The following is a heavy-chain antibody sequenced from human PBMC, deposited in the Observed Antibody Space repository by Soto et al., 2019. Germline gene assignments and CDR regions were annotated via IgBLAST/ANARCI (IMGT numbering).Heavy chain of an antibody. V-gene: IGHV3-7*01. CDR2: INRDGSER. CDR3: ASDPIRGVGYVFDX. Sequence: GGSLRLSCEAYGFTFSSYWMGWVRQAPGKGLEWVSNINRDGSERYYVDSVKGRLTISRDNAKKSVYLQMNSLRAEDSAVYYCASDPIRGVGYVFDXWGQAALVTVSX. CDR1: GFTFSSYW. D-gene: IGHD5-12*01. J-gene: IGHJ5*01.